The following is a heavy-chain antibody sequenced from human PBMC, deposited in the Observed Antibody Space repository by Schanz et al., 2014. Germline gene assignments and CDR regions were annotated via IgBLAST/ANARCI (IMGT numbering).Heavy chain of an antibody. D-gene: IGHD5-12*01. CDR1: GFTLSSYA. CDR3: ASPSGYSDYGTYFDF. J-gene: IGHJ4*02. CDR2: ISNDGSIK. V-gene: IGHV3-30-3*01. Sequence: QVQLVESGGGVVQPGRSLRLSCAAYGFTLSSYAIHWVRQAPGKGLEWVALISNDGSIKYYADSVEGRFTISRDNSRNTLYLQMNSLRTEDTAVYYCASPSGYSDYGTYFDFWGQGTLVTVSS.